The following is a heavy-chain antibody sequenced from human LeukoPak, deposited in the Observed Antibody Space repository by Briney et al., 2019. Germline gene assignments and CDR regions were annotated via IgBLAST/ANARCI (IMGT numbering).Heavy chain of an antibody. J-gene: IGHJ5*02. Sequence: GASVKVSCKASGGTFSSYAISWVRQAPGQGLEWMGGIIPIFGTANYAQKFQGRVTITTDESTSTAYMELSSLRSEDTAVYYCARGKDIVVVPAALPWFDHWGQGTLLTVSS. CDR2: IIPIFGTA. CDR3: ARGKDIVVVPAALPWFDH. CDR1: GGTFSSYA. D-gene: IGHD2-2*01. V-gene: IGHV1-69*05.